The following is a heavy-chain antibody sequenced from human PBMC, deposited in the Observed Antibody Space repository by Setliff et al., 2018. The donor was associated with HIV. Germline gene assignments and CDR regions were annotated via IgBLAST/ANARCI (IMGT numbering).Heavy chain of an antibody. D-gene: IGHD1-1*01. J-gene: IGHJ4*02. V-gene: IGHV4-59*01. CDR3: ARDTTSHFDY. CDR2: TYFSGST. Sequence: PSETLSLTCTVSNYSIMNYYWSWIRQPPGKELEWIGYTYFSGSTKYNPSLKSRATISIDTPKNQFSLRLRSVTAADTAVYYCARDTTSHFDYWGQGILVTAPQ. CDR1: NYSIMNYY.